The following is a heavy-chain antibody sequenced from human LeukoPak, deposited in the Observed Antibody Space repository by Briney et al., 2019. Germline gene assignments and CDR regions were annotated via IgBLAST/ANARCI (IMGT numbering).Heavy chain of an antibody. J-gene: IGHJ4*02. CDR2: IYYSGST. Sequence: SETLSLTCTVSGGSISTSNYYWGWIRQPPGKGLEWIGYIYYSGSTNYNPSLKSRVTISVDTSKNQFSLKLSSVTAADTAVYYCAREPISVRATRYFDYWGQGTLVTVSS. CDR3: AREPISVRATRYFDY. V-gene: IGHV4-61*01. CDR1: GGSISTSNYY. D-gene: IGHD1-26*01.